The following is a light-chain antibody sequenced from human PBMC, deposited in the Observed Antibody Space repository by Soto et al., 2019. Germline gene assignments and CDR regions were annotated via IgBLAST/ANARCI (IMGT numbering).Light chain of an antibody. V-gene: IGKV3-11*01. CDR3: QQRSNWPRT. CDR1: QVIGDT. CDR2: DTS. Sequence: EVVIRHSPATLSVSPGEGATLSCRASQVIGDTLAWYQHKPGQTPRLLIYDTSNRATGIPPRFSGSGSGTDFTLTISGLEPEDSAVYYCQQRSNWPRTFGQGTKVDIK. J-gene: IGKJ1*01.